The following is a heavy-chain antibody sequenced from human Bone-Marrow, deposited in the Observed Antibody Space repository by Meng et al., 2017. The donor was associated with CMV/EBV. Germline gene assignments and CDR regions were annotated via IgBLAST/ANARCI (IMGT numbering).Heavy chain of an antibody. V-gene: IGHV3-21*01. CDR2: ISSSSSYI. CDR3: ARDSSRYDFWSGPNWVDP. Sequence: GESLKISCAASGFTFSSYSMNWVRQAPGKGLEWVSSISSSSSYIYYADSVKGRFTISRDNAKNSLYLQMNSLRAEDTAVYYCARDSSRYDFWSGPNWVDPWGQGTLVTVSS. D-gene: IGHD3-3*01. CDR1: GFTFSSYS. J-gene: IGHJ5*02.